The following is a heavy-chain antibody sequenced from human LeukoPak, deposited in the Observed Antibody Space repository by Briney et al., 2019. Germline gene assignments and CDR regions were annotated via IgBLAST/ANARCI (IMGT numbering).Heavy chain of an antibody. D-gene: IGHD4-17*01. J-gene: IGHJ4*02. CDR2: INPNSGGT. V-gene: IGHV1-2*02. CDR3: ARGDYGDYAALIDY. CDR1: GYTFTGYY. Sequence: ASVKVSCKASGYTFTGYYMHWVRQAPGQGLEWMGWINPNSGGTDYAQKFQGRVTMTRDTSISTAYMELSRLRSDDTAVYYCARGDYGDYAALIDYWGQGTLVTVSS.